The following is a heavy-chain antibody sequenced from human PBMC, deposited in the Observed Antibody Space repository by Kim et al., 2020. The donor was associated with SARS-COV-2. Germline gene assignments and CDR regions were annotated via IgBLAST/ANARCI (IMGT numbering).Heavy chain of an antibody. Sequence: NPSLMSRFTISVDTSKNQFSLKLGSVTAADTAVYYCARAPIVVVITHFDYWGQGTLVTVSS. V-gene: IGHV4-31*02. CDR3: ARAPIVVVITHFDY. J-gene: IGHJ4*02. D-gene: IGHD3-22*01.